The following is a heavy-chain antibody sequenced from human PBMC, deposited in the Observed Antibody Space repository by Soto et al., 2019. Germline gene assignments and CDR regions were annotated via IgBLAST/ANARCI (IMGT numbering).Heavy chain of an antibody. CDR3: ARDKLGYSSGWYLGYFQH. CDR2: IIPIFGTA. Sequence: SVKVSCKASGGTFSSYAISWVRQAPGQGLEWMGGIIPIFGTANYAQKFQGRVTITADESTSTAYMELSSLRSEDTAVYYCARDKLGYSSGWYLGYFQHWGQGTLVTVSS. D-gene: IGHD6-19*01. CDR1: GGTFSSYA. J-gene: IGHJ1*01. V-gene: IGHV1-69*13.